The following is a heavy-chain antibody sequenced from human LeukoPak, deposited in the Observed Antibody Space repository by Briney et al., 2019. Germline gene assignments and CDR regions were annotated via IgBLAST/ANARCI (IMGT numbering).Heavy chain of an antibody. CDR1: GGSISSSNW. CDR2: IYHSGST. D-gene: IGHD2-15*01. Sequence: SETLSLTCAVSGGSISSSNWWSWVRQPPGKGLEWIGEIYHSGSTNYNPSLKSRVTISVDKSKNQFSLKLSSVTAADTAVYYCASIDCSGGSCYLGWFDPWGQGTLVTVSS. V-gene: IGHV4-4*02. CDR3: ASIDCSGGSCYLGWFDP. J-gene: IGHJ5*02.